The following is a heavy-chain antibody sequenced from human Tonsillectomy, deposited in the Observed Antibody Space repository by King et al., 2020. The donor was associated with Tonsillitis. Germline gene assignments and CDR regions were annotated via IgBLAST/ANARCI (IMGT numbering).Heavy chain of an antibody. CDR1: SGSISSYY. CDR2: IYYSGST. CDR3: ARSDYLNWFDP. V-gene: IGHV4-59*01. J-gene: IGHJ5*02. Sequence: VQLQESGPGLVKPSETLSLTCTVSSGSISSYYWSWIRQPPGKGLEGIGYIYYSGSTNYNPSLKSRVTISVDTSKNKFSLKLSSVAAADTAVYYCARSDYLNWFDPWGQGTLVTVSS. D-gene: IGHD3-10*01.